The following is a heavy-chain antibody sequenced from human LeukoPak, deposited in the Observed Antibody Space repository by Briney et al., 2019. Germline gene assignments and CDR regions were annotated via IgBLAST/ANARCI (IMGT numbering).Heavy chain of an antibody. CDR3: ARDTDYYDSSGFRELQGYYYYMDV. D-gene: IGHD3-22*01. CDR1: GGSISSSSYY. CDR2: IYHSGST. V-gene: IGHV4-39*07. J-gene: IGHJ6*03. Sequence: PSETLSLTCTVSGGSISSSSYYWGWIRQPPGKGLEWIGSIYHSGSTYYNPSLKSRVTISVDTSKNQFSLKLSSVTAADTAVYYCARDTDYYDSSGFRELQGYYYYMDVWGKGTTVTVSS.